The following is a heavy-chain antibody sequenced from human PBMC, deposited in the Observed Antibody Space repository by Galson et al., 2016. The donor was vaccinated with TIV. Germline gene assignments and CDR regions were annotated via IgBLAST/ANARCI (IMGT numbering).Heavy chain of an antibody. J-gene: IGHJ3*01. CDR2: IYHSGST. CDR1: GGSIYSGDYY. CDR3: ARDSMERLTGYTPLAAFDF. V-gene: IGHV4-61*08. Sequence: ETLSLTCTVSGGSIYSGDYYWSWIRQPPGKGLEWIGYIYHSGSTNYNPSLKSRVIISVDTSKNQFSLNLTSVTAADTGVYFCARDSMERLTGYTPLAAFDFWGQGTMVTVSS. D-gene: IGHD3-9*01.